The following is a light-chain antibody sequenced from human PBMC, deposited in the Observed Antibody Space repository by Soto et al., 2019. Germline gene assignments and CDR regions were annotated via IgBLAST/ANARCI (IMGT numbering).Light chain of an antibody. V-gene: IGKV3-15*01. CDR1: QSVSTN. Sequence: EMVMTQSPATLAASPGERATLSCRTSQSVSTNLAWYQQKPGQAPRLLIYGASTRATGIPARFSGSGSGTEFTLTISSLQSEDFAVYYCQQYNNRFSFGQGTKVEI. CDR3: QQYNNRFS. CDR2: GAS. J-gene: IGKJ1*01.